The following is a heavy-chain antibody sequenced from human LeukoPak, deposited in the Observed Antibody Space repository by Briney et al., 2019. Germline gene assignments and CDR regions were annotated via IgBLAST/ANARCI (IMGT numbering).Heavy chain of an antibody. V-gene: IGHV3-21*01. Sequence: PGGSLRLSCAAYEFTFDGYTMNWVRQAPGKGLEWVSAISSNSNYIYYADSVKGRFTISRENAKNLVFLQMNSLRAEDTALYYCATDSSGWYWGQGTLVTVSS. CDR1: EFTFDGYT. CDR3: ATDSSGWY. CDR2: ISSNSNYI. J-gene: IGHJ4*02. D-gene: IGHD6-19*01.